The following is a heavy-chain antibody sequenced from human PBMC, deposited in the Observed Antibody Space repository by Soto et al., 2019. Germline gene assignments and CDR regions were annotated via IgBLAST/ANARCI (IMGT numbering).Heavy chain of an antibody. V-gene: IGHV4-4*02. J-gene: IGHJ4*02. D-gene: IGHD3-10*01. CDR3: ARRGITMVRGYFDY. Sequence: SETLSLTCAVSGGSISSSNWWSCVRQPPGKGLEWIGEIDHGGSTNYKPSLKRRVTISVDKSKNPFSLKLSSVTAADTAVYYCARRGITMVRGYFDYWGQGTLVTVSS. CDR2: IDHGGST. CDR1: GGSISSSNW.